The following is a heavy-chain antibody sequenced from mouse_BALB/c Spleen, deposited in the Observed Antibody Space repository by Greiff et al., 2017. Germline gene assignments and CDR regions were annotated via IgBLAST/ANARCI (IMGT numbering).Heavy chain of an antibody. Sequence: EVQLQQSGTVLARPGASVKMSCKASGYSFTSYWMHWVKQRPGQGLEWIGAIYPGNSDTSYNQKFKGKAKLTAVTSASTAYMELSSLTNEDSAVYYCTRVGYDYQFAYWGQGTLVTVSA. D-gene: IGHD2-4*01. J-gene: IGHJ3*01. V-gene: IGHV1-5*01. CDR1: GYSFTSYW. CDR2: IYPGNSDT. CDR3: TRVGYDYQFAY.